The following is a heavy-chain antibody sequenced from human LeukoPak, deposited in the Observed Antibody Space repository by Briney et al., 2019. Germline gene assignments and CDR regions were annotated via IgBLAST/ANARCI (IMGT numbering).Heavy chain of an antibody. CDR2: IIASGGTT. CDR1: GYLYRLYS. D-gene: IGHD3-10*01. Sequence: GGSLRLSCGTSGYLYRLYSVVGARQAPGQGLEWVSAIIASGGTTYYADSVKGRFTISRDNSKNTLFLQMNSLRAEDTAVYYSATGITDRFYHFDSWGQATLVTVSS. J-gene: IGHJ4*02. CDR3: ATGITDRFYHFDS. V-gene: IGHV3-23*01.